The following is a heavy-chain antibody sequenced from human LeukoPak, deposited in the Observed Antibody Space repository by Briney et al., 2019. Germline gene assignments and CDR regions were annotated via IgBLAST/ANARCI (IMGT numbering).Heavy chain of an antibody. CDR2: ISSSSSTI. CDR3: AKDSLVVAAAGRVFDY. CDR1: GFTFSSYS. J-gene: IGHJ4*02. Sequence: GGSLRLSCAASGFTFSSYSMNWVRQAPGKGLEWVSYISSSSSTIYYADSVKGRFTISRDNSKNTLYLQMNSLRVEDTAVYYCAKDSLVVAAAGRVFDYWGQGTLVTVSS. V-gene: IGHV3-48*01. D-gene: IGHD6-13*01.